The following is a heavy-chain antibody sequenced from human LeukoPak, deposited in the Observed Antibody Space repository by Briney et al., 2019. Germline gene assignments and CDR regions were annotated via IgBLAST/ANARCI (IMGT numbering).Heavy chain of an antibody. CDR2: ITPSSDTI. CDR1: GFSFSGYS. D-gene: IGHD2-15*01. J-gene: IGHJ4*02. Sequence: PGGSLRLSCAASGFSFSGYSMNWVRQAPGKGLEWLSYITPSSDTIYYADSVKGRFTISRDNSKNTLYLQMNSLRPEDTAVYYCAKVRVGTAHFDYWGQGTLVTVSS. V-gene: IGHV3-48*01. CDR3: AKVRVGTAHFDY.